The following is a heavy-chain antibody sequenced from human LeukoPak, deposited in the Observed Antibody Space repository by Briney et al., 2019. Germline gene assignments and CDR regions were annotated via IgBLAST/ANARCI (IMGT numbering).Heavy chain of an antibody. J-gene: IGHJ4*02. D-gene: IGHD2-2*01. CDR1: GGSFSGYY. CDR3: ARGVGYCSSTSCKRDY. V-gene: IGHV4-34*01. Sequence: PSETLSLTCAVYGGSFSGYYWSWIRQPPGKGLEWIGEINHSGSTNYNPSLKSRVTISVDTSKNQFSLKLSPVTAADTAVYYCARGVGYCSSTSCKRDYWGQGTLVTVSS. CDR2: INHSGST.